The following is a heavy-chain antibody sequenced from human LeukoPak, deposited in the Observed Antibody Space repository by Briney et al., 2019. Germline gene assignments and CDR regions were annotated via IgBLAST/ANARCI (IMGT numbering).Heavy chain of an antibody. CDR3: ARLRTMVRGVIITGAFDY. CDR1: GYTFTGYY. D-gene: IGHD3-10*01. V-gene: IGHV1-2*06. Sequence: ASVKVSCKASGYTFTGYYMHWVRQAPGQGLEWMGRINPNSGGTDYAQKFQGGVTMTRDTSISTAYMELSRLRSDDTAVYYCARLRTMVRGVIITGAFDYWGQGTLVTVSS. CDR2: INPNSGGT. J-gene: IGHJ4*02.